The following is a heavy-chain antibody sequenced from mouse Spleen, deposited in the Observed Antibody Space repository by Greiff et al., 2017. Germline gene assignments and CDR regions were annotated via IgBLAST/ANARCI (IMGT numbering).Heavy chain of an antibody. V-gene: IGHV1-69*01. Sequence: VQLQQPGAELVMPGASVKLSCKASGYTFTSYWMHWVKQRPGQGLEWIGEIDPSDSYTNYNQKFKGKATLTVDKSSSTAYMQLSSLTSEDSAVYYCALTTVVASFDYWGQGTTLTVSS. CDR3: ALTTVVASFDY. J-gene: IGHJ2*01. D-gene: IGHD1-1*01. CDR2: IDPSDSYT. CDR1: GYTFTSYW.